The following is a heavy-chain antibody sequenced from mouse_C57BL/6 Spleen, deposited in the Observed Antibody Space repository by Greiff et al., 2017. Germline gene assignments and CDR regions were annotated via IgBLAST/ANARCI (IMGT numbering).Heavy chain of an antibody. CDR2: IYPSDSET. V-gene: IGHV1-52*01. J-gene: IGHJ2*01. CDR3: ARWGGGHLD. CDR1: GYTFTSYW. Sequence: QVQLQQPGAELVRPGSSVKLSCKASGYTFTSYWMHWVKQRPIQGLEWIGNIYPSDSETHYNQKFKDKATLTVDKSSSTAYMQLSSLTSEDSAVYYCARWGGGHLDWGQGTTLTVSS.